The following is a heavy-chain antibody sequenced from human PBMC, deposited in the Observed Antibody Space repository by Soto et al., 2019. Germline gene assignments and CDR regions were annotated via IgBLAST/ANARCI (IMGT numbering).Heavy chain of an antibody. D-gene: IGHD5-18*01. J-gene: IGHJ5*02. V-gene: IGHV4-59*12. CDR2: IYYSGST. CDR3: ARGSYSYGPNWFDP. Sequence: LSLTCTVSGGSISSYYWSWIRQPPGKGLEWIGYIYYSGSTNYNPSLKSRITISVDTSKNQFSLKLSSVTAADTAVYYCARGSYSYGPNWFDPWGQGTLVTVSS. CDR1: GGSISSYY.